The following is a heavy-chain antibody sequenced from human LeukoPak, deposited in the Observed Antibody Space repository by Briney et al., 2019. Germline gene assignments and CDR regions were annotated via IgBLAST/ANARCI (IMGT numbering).Heavy chain of an antibody. CDR2: ISSGSSAI. V-gene: IGHV3-48*01. D-gene: IGHD3-10*01. CDR1: GFTFSSYS. Sequence: GGSLRLYCAASGFTFSSYSMNWVRQAPGKGLEWISYISSGSSAIYYADSVKGRFTISRDNAKNSLYLQTNSLRAEDTAVYYCAAQSGSGSNYPDYWGQGTLVTVSS. CDR3: AAQSGSGSNYPDY. J-gene: IGHJ4*02.